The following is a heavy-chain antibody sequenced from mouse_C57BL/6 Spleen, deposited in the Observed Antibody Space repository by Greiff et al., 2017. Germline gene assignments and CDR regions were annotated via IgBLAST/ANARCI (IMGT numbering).Heavy chain of an antibody. CDR1: GYAFSSYW. J-gene: IGHJ4*01. CDR2: IYPGDGDT. D-gene: IGHD2-1*01. Sequence: QVQLQQSGAELVKPGASVKISCKASGYAFSSYWMNWVKQRPGKGLEWIGQIYPGDGDTNYNGKFKGKATLTADKSSSTAYMQLSSLPSEDSAVYCCARSIYYGNPHAMDYWGQGTSVTVSS. CDR3: ARSIYYGNPHAMDY. V-gene: IGHV1-80*01.